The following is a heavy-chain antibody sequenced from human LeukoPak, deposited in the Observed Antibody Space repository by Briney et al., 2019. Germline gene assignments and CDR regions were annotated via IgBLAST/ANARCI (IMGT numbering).Heavy chain of an antibody. V-gene: IGHV4-34*01. CDR1: GGSFSGYY. CDR3: ARVAYLGWYFSFDI. J-gene: IGHJ3*02. CDR2: INHSGST. D-gene: IGHD6-19*01. Sequence: PSETLSLTCAVYGGSFSGYYWSWIRQPPGKGLEWIGEINHSGSTNYNPSLKSRVTISVDTSKNQFSLKLSSVTAADTAVYYCARVAYLGWYFSFDIWGQGTMVTVSS.